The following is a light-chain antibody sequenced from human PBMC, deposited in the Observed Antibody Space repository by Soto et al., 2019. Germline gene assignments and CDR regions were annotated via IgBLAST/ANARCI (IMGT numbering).Light chain of an antibody. V-gene: IGKV3-15*01. CDR1: QSVSSK. CDR2: GVS. CDR3: QQYNNWPHT. Sequence: EIVMTQSPATLSVSPGERATLSCRASQSVSSKLAWFQQKPGQAPSLLIYGVSTRAIGVPVRFSGSGSGTEFTLTINSRQSEDFAVYYCQQYNNWPHTFGQGTKLEIK. J-gene: IGKJ2*01.